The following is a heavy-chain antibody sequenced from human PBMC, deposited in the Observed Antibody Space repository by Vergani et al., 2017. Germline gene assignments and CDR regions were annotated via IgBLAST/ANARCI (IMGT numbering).Heavy chain of an antibody. J-gene: IGHJ4*02. CDR1: GYTFTSYA. D-gene: IGHD3-16*02. Sequence: QVQLVQSGAEVKKPGASVKVSCKASGYTFTSYAMHWVRQAPGQRLEWMGWINAGNGNTKYSQKFQGRVTITRDTSASTAYMELSSLRSEDTAVYYCAREVFYDYVWGSYRLRGGYYFDYWGQGTLVTVSP. CDR3: AREVFYDYVWGSYRLRGGYYFDY. CDR2: INAGNGNT. V-gene: IGHV1-3*01.